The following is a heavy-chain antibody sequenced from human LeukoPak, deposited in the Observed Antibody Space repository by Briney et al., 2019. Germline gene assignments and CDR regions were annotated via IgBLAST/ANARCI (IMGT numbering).Heavy chain of an antibody. CDR3: ARPVLEWEPGDY. CDR2: ISYDGSNK. D-gene: IGHD1-26*01. Sequence: GRSLRLPCAASGFTFSSYAMHWVRQAPGKGLEWVAVISYDGSNKYYADSVKGRFTISRDNSKNTLYLQMNSLRAEDTAVYYCARPVLEWEPGDYWGQGTLVTVSP. V-gene: IGHV3-30-3*01. CDR1: GFTFSSYA. J-gene: IGHJ4*02.